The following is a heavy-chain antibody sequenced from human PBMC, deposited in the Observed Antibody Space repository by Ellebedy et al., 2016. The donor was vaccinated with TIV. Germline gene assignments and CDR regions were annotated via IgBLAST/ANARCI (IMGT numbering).Heavy chain of an antibody. V-gene: IGHV3-15*01. CDR3: TTYIDL. J-gene: IGHJ2*01. CDR1: GFTFSTYA. CDR2: IKSKTDGGTT. Sequence: GESLKIPXAASGFTFSTYAMSWVRQAPGKGLEWVGRIKSKTDGGTTDYAAPVKGRFTISRDDSKNTLYLQMNSLKTEETAVYYCTTYIDLWGRGTLVTVSS.